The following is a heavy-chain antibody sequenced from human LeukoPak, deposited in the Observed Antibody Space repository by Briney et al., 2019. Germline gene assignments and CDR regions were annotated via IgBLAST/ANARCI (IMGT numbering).Heavy chain of an antibody. D-gene: IGHD3-10*01. J-gene: IGHJ4*02. CDR2: IWYDGSNK. V-gene: IGHV3-33*01. Sequence: GGPPRLSCAASGFTFSSYGMHWVRQAPGKGLEWVAVIWYDGSNKYYADSVKGRFTISRDNSKNTLYPQMNSLRAEDTAVYYCARDQRVGYFDYWGQGTLVTVSS. CDR1: GFTFSSYG. CDR3: ARDQRVGYFDY.